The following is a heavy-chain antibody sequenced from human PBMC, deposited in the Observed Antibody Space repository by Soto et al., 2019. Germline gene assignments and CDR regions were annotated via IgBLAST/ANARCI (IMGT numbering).Heavy chain of an antibody. CDR1: GGSISSYY. Sequence: SETLSLTCTVSGGSISSYYWSWIRQPPGKGLEWIGYIYYSGNTYYNPSLESRVTISVDTSKNQFSLKLTSVTAADTAIYYCARDSSGYNWFDPWGQGTLVTVSS. CDR3: ARDSSGYNWFDP. J-gene: IGHJ5*02. V-gene: IGHV4-59*06. D-gene: IGHD3-22*01. CDR2: IYYSGNT.